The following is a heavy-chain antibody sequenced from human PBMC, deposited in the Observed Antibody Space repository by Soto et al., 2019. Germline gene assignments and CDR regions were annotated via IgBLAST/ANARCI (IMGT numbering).Heavy chain of an antibody. V-gene: IGHV4-34*01. CDR3: ARPDKNRYYYYGMDV. Sequence: SETLSLTCAVYGGSFSGYYWSWIRQPPGKGLEWIGEINHSGSTNYNPSLKSRVTISVDTSKNQFSLKLSSVTAADTAVYYCARPDKNRYYYYGMDVWGQGTTVTVSS. J-gene: IGHJ6*02. CDR1: GGSFSGYY. CDR2: INHSGST.